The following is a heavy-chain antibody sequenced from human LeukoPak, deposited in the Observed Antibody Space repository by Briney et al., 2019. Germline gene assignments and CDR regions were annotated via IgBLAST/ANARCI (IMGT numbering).Heavy chain of an antibody. CDR2: ISGSGAST. Sequence: GGSLRLSCLTSGFTLSTNAMSWVRQAPGKGLKWISGISGSGASTYYADSVKGRFTISRDDSRNTLYLQMNSLRGDDTAVYYCAKDVGKWESLHFFDYWGQGTLVTVSS. CDR1: GFTLSTNA. J-gene: IGHJ4*02. CDR3: AKDVGKWESLHFFDY. D-gene: IGHD1-26*01. V-gene: IGHV3-23*01.